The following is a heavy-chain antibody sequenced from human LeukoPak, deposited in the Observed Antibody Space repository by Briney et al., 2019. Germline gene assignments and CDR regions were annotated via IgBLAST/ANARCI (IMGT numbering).Heavy chain of an antibody. CDR3: ARDQRAPGYTGYFDY. J-gene: IGHJ4*02. V-gene: IGHV1-18*01. CDR1: GYTFTSYG. CDR2: ISAYNGNT. D-gene: IGHD1-1*01. Sequence: ASVNVSCKASGYTFTSYGISWVRQAPGQGLEWMGWISAYNGNTNYAQKLQGRVTMTTDTSTSTAYMELRSLRSDDTAVYYCARDQRAPGYTGYFDYWGQVTLVTVSS.